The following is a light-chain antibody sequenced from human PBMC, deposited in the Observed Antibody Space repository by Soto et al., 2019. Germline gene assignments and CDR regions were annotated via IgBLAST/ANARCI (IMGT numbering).Light chain of an antibody. CDR2: GAS. V-gene: IGKV3-20*01. J-gene: IGKJ1*01. CDR3: QQFDSSVT. Sequence: EIVLTQSPGSLSLSPGERATISCRASQSFSRTFFDWYQQSPGQAPRLLMYGASSMATGIPERFSGSGSGTDFTLTISRLETEDFALYYFQQFDSSVTFGQGTNVEIK. CDR1: QSFSRTF.